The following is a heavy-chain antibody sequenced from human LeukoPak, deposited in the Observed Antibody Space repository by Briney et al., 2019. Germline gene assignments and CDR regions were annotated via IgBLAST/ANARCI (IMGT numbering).Heavy chain of an antibody. CDR2: MYYSGNT. Sequence: SETLSLTCTVSGASLSSYYWSWIRQPPGKGLEWIGYMYYSGNTNYNPSLKSRVTFSVGTSKNQFSLKLSSVTAAGTAVYYCASTSGQLLVHYFDYWGQGTLVTVSS. J-gene: IGHJ4*02. V-gene: IGHV4-59*01. CDR1: GASLSSYY. D-gene: IGHD6-6*01. CDR3: ASTSGQLLVHYFDY.